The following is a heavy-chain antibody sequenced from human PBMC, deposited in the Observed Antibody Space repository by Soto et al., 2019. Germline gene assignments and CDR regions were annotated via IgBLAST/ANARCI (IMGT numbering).Heavy chain of an antibody. CDR3: ARIRGIAGAGLGAFGI. D-gene: IGHD6-13*01. CDR1: ALSLITPDTC. Sequence: YALSLITPDTCLGCVQQIPPKALEWLAHIFSNDEKSYSTSLKSRLTISKDTSKSQVVLTMTNMDPVDTATYYCARIRGIAGAGLGAFGIWGERK. J-gene: IGHJ3*02. V-gene: IGHV2-26*01. CDR2: IFSNDEK.